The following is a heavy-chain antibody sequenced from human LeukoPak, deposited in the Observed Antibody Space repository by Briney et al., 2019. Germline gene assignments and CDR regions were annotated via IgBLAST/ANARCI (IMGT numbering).Heavy chain of an antibody. Sequence: SETLSLTCAVYGGSFSGYYWSWIRQPPGKGLEWIGEINHSGSTNYNPSLKSRVTISVDTSKNQFSLKLSSVTAADTAVYYCARLPSYYGSGYSYGMDVWGQGTTVTVSS. CDR3: ARLPSYYGSGYSYGMDV. CDR1: GGSFSGYY. CDR2: INHSGST. V-gene: IGHV4-34*01. J-gene: IGHJ6*02. D-gene: IGHD3-10*01.